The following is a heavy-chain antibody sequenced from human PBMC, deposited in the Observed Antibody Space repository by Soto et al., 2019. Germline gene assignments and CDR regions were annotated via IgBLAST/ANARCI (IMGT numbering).Heavy chain of an antibody. D-gene: IGHD3-22*01. V-gene: IGHV3-21*01. CDR2: ISSSSGYI. CDR3: MRDNLVGSSGIDY. CDR1: GLTSSTYS. Sequence: GGSLRVPWEASGLTSSTYSRNGFRQVPGKGLKWVSSISSSSGYIYYADSVKGRFTISRDTAKNSLNLQMNSLRTEDTEVDSFMRDNLVGSSGIDYWGQGTLVTVSS. J-gene: IGHJ4*02.